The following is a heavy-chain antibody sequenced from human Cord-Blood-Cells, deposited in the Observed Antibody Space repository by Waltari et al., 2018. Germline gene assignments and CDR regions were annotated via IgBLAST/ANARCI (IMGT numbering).Heavy chain of an antibody. V-gene: IGHV1-2*02. J-gene: IGHJ5*02. CDR1: GYTFTGYY. D-gene: IGHD1-26*01. Sequence: QVQLVQSGAEVKKPGASVKVSCKASGYTFTGYYMHWGRPAPGQGLEWSGWINPNSGGTNYAQKFQGRVTMTRDTSISTAYMELSRLRSDDTAVYYCASPLSGSYYWFDPWGQGTLVTVSS. CDR2: INPNSGGT. CDR3: ASPLSGSYYWFDP.